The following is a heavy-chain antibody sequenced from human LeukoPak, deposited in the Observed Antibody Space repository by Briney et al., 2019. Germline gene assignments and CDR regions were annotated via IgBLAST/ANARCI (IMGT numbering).Heavy chain of an antibody. J-gene: IGHJ4*02. CDR3: AKDYSSSWSLAYYFDY. Sequence: GGSLRLSCAASGLTFSSYAMSWVRQAPGKGLEWVSATSGSGGSTYYADSVKGRFTISRDNSKNTLYLQMNSLRAEDTAVYYCAKDYSSSWSLAYYFDYWGQGTLVTVSS. V-gene: IGHV3-23*01. CDR1: GLTFSSYA. D-gene: IGHD6-13*01. CDR2: TSGSGGST.